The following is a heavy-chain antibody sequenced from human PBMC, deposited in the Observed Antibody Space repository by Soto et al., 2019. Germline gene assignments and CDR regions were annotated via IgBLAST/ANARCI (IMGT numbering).Heavy chain of an antibody. V-gene: IGHV3-23*01. J-gene: IGHJ2*01. CDR2: ISGSGVST. Sequence: GGSLRLSCAASGFTFSSYAMSWVRQAPGKGLEWVSAISGSGVSTYYADSVKGRFTISRDNSKNTLYLQMNSLRAEDTAVYNCAKEPVGPDWYFDLWGRGTLVTVSS. CDR1: GFTFSSYA. CDR3: AKEPVGPDWYFDL.